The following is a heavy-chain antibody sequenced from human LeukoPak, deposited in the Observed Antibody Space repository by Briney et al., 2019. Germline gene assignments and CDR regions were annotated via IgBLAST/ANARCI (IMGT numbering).Heavy chain of an antibody. V-gene: IGHV3-30*02. CDR1: GFTFSSYG. J-gene: IGHJ4*02. CDR3: AKAPQYYYDSRGYFMY. D-gene: IGHD3-22*01. CDR2: IRYDGSNK. Sequence: PGGSLRLSCAASGFTFSSYGMHWVRQAPGKGLEWVAFIRYDGSNKYYADSVKGRFTISRDNSKNTLYLQMNSLRVEDTAVYYCAKAPQYYYDSRGYFMYGGQGTLVTVSS.